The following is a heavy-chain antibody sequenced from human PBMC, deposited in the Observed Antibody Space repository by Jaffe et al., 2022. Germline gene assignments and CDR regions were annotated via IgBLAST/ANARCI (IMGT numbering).Heavy chain of an antibody. Sequence: QVQLVQSGAEVKKPGASVKVSCKASGYTFTSYYMHWVRQAPGQGLEWMGIINPSGGSTSYAQKFQGRVTMTRDTSTSTVYMELSSLRSEDTAVYYCARGGTSGSYYGGGGFDYWGQGTLVTVSS. V-gene: IGHV1-46*01. CDR3: ARGGTSGSYYGGGGFDY. CDR1: GYTFTSYY. J-gene: IGHJ4*02. CDR2: INPSGGST. D-gene: IGHD1-26*01.